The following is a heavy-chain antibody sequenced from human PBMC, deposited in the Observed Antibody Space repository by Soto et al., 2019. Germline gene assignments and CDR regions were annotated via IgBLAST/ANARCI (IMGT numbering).Heavy chain of an antibody. V-gene: IGHV5-51*01. CDR1: GQSFTSSW. D-gene: IGHD3-22*01. Sequence: VEYVKISCKPSGQSFTSSWIGWVRQMPGKGLEWIGFIYPGESDTRYRASFQGYVTISADKSIGIAYLLWSSLNASHAAMYNCGADSSCYYYFGYLGQVPLIAAST. J-gene: IGHJ4*02. CDR3: GADSSCYYYFGY. CDR2: IYPGESDT.